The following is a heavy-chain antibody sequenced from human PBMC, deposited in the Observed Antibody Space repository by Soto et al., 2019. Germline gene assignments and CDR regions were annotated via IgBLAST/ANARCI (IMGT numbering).Heavy chain of an antibody. D-gene: IGHD2-21*02. V-gene: IGHV3-23*01. CDR2: ISGSGANT. CDR3: AKRQSGNFGPFDS. CDR1: GFSISSDA. Sequence: PGGYLSLSCAASGFSISSDAMSWVRQAPGKGLEWVSGISGSGANTNYADSVKGRFAISIDNSKNTLYLQMSSLRAEDTAVYYCAKRQSGNFGPFDSWGQGTLVNVSS. J-gene: IGHJ4*02.